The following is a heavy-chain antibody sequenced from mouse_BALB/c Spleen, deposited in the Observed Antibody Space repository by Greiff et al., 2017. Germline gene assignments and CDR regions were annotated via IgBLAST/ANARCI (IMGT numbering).Heavy chain of an antibody. V-gene: IGHV2-9*02. Sequence: VQVVESGPGLVAPSQSLSITCTVSGFSLTSYGVHWVRQPPGKGLEWLGVIWAGGSTNYNSALMSRLNISKDNSKSQVFLKMNSLQTDDTAMYFCARDSFDYDLHWYFDFWGAGTTVTVSS. CDR2: IWAGGST. J-gene: IGHJ1*01. CDR1: GFSLTSYG. CDR3: ARDSFDYDLHWYFDF. D-gene: IGHD2-4*01.